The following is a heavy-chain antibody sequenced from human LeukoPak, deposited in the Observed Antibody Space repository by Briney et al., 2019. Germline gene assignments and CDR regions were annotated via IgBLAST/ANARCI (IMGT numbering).Heavy chain of an antibody. Sequence: PSETLSLTCAVYGVSFSGYYWSWIRQPPGKGLEWIGEINYSGSTNHTPSLKCRVTISVDTYKSQFSLTLSYVTAADTAVYYCARDGLKTMVRGKIHYNYMDVWGKGTTVSISS. CDR3: ARDGLKTMVRGKIHYNYMDV. D-gene: IGHD3-10*01. CDR1: GVSFSGYY. J-gene: IGHJ6*03. V-gene: IGHV4-34*01. CDR2: INYSGST.